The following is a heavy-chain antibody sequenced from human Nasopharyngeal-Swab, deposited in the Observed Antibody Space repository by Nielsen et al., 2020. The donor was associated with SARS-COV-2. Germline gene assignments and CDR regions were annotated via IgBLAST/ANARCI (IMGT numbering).Heavy chain of an antibody. D-gene: IGHD3-3*01. Sequence: SETLSLTCAVSGGSISSYFWSWIRQTPGKGLEWIGYFFYNGGTNYNPSLKSRVTISVDRSKNQFSLKLSSVTAADTAVYYCARGGVVPWFDYWGQGTLVTVSS. CDR3: ARGGVVPWFDY. J-gene: IGHJ4*02. V-gene: IGHV4-59*12. CDR2: FFYNGGT. CDR1: GGSISSYF.